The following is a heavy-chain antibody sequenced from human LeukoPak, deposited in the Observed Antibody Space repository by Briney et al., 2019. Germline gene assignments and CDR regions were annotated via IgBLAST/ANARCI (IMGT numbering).Heavy chain of an antibody. CDR2: IYYSGST. Sequence: SETLSLTCTVSGGSISSSSYYWGWIRQPPGKGLEWIGSIYYSGSTYYNPSLKSRVTISVDTSKNQFSLKLSSVTAADTAVYYCARDFWDDHYDSSEGVSWFDPWGQGTLVTVSS. D-gene: IGHD3-22*01. CDR3: ARDFWDDHYDSSEGVSWFDP. CDR1: GGSISSSSYY. V-gene: IGHV4-39*07. J-gene: IGHJ5*02.